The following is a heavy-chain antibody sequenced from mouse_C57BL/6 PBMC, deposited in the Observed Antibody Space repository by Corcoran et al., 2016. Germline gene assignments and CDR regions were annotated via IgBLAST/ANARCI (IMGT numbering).Heavy chain of an antibody. J-gene: IGHJ2*01. Sequence: EVQLQQSGPELVKPGASVKISCKASGYTFTDYYMNWVKQSHGKSLEWIGDINPNNGGTSYNQKFKGKATLPVDKSSSTAYMELRSLTSEDSAVYYCARSDYYFDYWGQGTTLTVSS. CDR2: INPNNGGT. V-gene: IGHV1-26*01. CDR1: GYTFTDYY. CDR3: ARSDYYFDY.